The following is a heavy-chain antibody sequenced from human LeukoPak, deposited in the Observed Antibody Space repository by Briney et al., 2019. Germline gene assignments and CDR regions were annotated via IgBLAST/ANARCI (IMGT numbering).Heavy chain of an antibody. CDR3: AKAYNWNPDY. D-gene: IGHD1-20*01. CDR2: ITGSGGST. V-gene: IGHV3-23*01. Sequence: GGSLRLSCAASGFIFSNYAMSWVRQAPGKGLEWVSAITGSGGSTYYADSVKGRFTISRDNSKNTLYPQMNSLRAEDTAVYHCAKAYNWNPDYWGQGTLVTVSS. CDR1: GFIFSNYA. J-gene: IGHJ4*02.